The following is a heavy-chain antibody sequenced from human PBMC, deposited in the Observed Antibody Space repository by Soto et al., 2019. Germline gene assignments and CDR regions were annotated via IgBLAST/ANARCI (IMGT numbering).Heavy chain of an antibody. CDR3: AMILGFCCGGSCYSVPFFDY. Sequence: PSETLSLTCTVSGGSISSSSYYWGWIRQPPGKGLEWIGSIYYSGSTYYNPSLKSRVTISVDTSKHHFSLKLSSVTAADTAVYYCAMILGFCCGGSCYSVPFFDYWGQGTLVTVSS. CDR1: GGSISSSSYY. V-gene: IGHV4-39*01. D-gene: IGHD2-15*01. CDR2: IYYSGST. J-gene: IGHJ4*02.